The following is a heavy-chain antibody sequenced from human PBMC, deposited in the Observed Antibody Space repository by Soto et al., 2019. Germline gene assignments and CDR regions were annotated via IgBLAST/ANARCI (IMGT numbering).Heavy chain of an antibody. D-gene: IGHD3-3*01. CDR1: GFTFSSYW. V-gene: IGHV3-7*03. Sequence: GGSLRLSCAASGFTFSSYWMSWVRQAPGKGLEWVANIKQDGSEKYYVDSVKGRFTISRDNAKNSLYLQMNSLRAEDTAVYYCAGVLGGFGVVIDWDYWGQGTMVTVSS. J-gene: IGHJ4*02. CDR2: IKQDGSEK. CDR3: AGVLGGFGVVIDWDY.